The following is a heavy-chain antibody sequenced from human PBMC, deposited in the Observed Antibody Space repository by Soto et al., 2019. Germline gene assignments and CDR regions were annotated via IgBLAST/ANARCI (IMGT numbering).Heavy chain of an antibody. Sequence: QVQLVESGGGEVQPGRSLTISFASSGFTFSTYGMHWVRQTPGKGLEWVAVISYDGTNKFYSDSVKGRFTIYRDNFKNTLTLQMNSLRADDTAVYSCAKDLQSYGDYDYYCYGMDVWGLGTRVTVYS. CDR3: AKDLQSYGDYDYYCYGMDV. D-gene: IGHD4-17*01. J-gene: IGHJ6*02. V-gene: IGHV3-30*18. CDR1: GFTFSTYG. CDR2: ISYDGTNK.